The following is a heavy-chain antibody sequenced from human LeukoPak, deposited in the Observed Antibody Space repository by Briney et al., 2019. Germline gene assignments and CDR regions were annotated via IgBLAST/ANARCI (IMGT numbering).Heavy chain of an antibody. Sequence: SETLSLTCTVSGGSISSSSYYWGWIRQPPGKGLEWIGSIYYSGSTYYNPSLKSRVTISVDTSKNQFSLKLSSVTAADTAVYYCASSQAGWFDPWGQGTLSPSPQ. J-gene: IGHJ5*02. CDR3: ASSQAGWFDP. V-gene: IGHV4-39*01. CDR2: IYYSGST. CDR1: GGSISSSSYY. D-gene: IGHD6-25*01.